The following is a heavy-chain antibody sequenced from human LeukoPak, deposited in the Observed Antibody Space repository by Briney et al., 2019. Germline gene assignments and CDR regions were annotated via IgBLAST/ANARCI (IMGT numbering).Heavy chain of an antibody. Sequence: SETLSLTCTVSGGSISSYYRSWIRQPPGKGLEWIGYIYYSGSTNYNPSLKSRVTISVDTSKNQFSLKLRSVTAPDTAVYYCARVRPKQNYYLGSYYSDYWGQGTLVTVSS. CDR1: GGSISSYY. V-gene: IGHV4-59*01. J-gene: IGHJ4*02. D-gene: IGHD3-10*01. CDR2: IYYSGST. CDR3: ARVRPKQNYYLGSYYSDY.